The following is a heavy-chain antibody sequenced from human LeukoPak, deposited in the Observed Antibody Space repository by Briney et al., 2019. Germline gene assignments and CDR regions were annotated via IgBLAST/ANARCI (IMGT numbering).Heavy chain of an antibody. V-gene: IGHV3-23*01. CDR2: ISGSGGST. D-gene: IGHD2-15*01. CDR1: GITFSCYG. CDR3: AKEGFYCSGGSCYSFYYYYMDV. Sequence: GSLRLSCAASGITFSCYGMHLVRQASGKGLGWVSAISGSGGSTYYADSVKGRFTISRDNSKNTLYLQMNSLRAEDTAVYYCAKEGFYCSGGSCYSFYYYYMDVWGKGTTVTVSS. J-gene: IGHJ6*03.